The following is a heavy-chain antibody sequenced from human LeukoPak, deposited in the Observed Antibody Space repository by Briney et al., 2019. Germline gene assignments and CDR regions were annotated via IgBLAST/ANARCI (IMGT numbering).Heavy chain of an antibody. CDR2: INTNTGNP. CDR1: GYTFTSYA. V-gene: IGHV7-4-1*02. J-gene: IGHJ3*02. D-gene: IGHD3-22*01. Sequence: ASVKVSCKASGYTFTSYAMNWVRQAPGQGLEWMGWINTNTGNPTYAQGFTGRFVFSLDTSVSTAYLQISSLKAEDTAVYYCARAPRDTMIVEGTDDAFDIWGQGTMVTVSS. CDR3: ARAPRDTMIVEGTDDAFDI.